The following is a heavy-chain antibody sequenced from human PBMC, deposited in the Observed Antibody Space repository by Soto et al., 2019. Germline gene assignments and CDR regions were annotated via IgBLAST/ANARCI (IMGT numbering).Heavy chain of an antibody. J-gene: IGHJ6*02. CDR2: INYSGRTT. Sequence: EVQLLESGGGLVQPGGSLRLSCETSGFSFNTYAMTWVRQAPGMGLEWVAVINYSGRTTFHAQSVKGRFTISRDNSRNTVFLKMYMLRAEDRAVYYCVKQRGSGKTCFYNLDVWGQGTPVIVSS. CDR3: VKQRGSGKTCFYNLDV. V-gene: IGHV3-23*01. D-gene: IGHD3-10*01. CDR1: GFSFNTYA.